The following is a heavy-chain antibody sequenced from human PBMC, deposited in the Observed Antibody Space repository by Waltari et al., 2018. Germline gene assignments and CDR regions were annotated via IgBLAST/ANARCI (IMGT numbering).Heavy chain of an antibody. CDR3: ARLDLVGSRYYFDY. CDR2: MYSSGTT. V-gene: IGHV4-59*08. J-gene: IGHJ4*02. Sequence: QVQLQESGPGLVKPSATLSLTCPVSGDSVSDSFWSWIRHSPGKGLEWIAYMYSSGTTNYNPSLRSRVTISLDTSKNQVSLKLSSMTAADTAVYYCARLDLVGSRYYFDYWSQGTLVTVSS. CDR1: GDSVSDSF. D-gene: IGHD1-26*01.